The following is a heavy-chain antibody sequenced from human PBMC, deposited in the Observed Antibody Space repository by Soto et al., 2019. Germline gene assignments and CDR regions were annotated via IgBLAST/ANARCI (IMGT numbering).Heavy chain of an antibody. D-gene: IGHD4-17*01. CDR3: AILTKPTAVTTAFRGGYGLDV. V-gene: IGHV4-61*01. CDR1: GGSVSSGNYF. J-gene: IGHJ6*02. Sequence: SETLSLTCTVSGGSVSSGNYFWSWIRQPPGKGLEWTGYIHSSGSTNYNPSLKSRVTISTDTSRNQFSLKLTSVTAADTAVYYCAILTKPTAVTTAFRGGYGLDVWGQGTTVTVSS. CDR2: IHSSGST.